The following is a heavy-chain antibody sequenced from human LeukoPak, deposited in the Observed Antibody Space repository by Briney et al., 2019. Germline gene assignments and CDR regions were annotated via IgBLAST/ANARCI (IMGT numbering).Heavy chain of an antibody. CDR2: IIPIFGTA. Sequence: SVKVSCKASGGTFSSYAISWVRQAPGQGLEWMGGIIPIFGTANYAQKFQGRVTITADESTSTAYMELSSLKSEDKAVYYCASGGDVTSYFDLWGRGTLVTVSS. CDR1: GGTFSSYA. V-gene: IGHV1-69*01. CDR3: ASGGDVTSYFDL. J-gene: IGHJ2*01. D-gene: IGHD2-21*02.